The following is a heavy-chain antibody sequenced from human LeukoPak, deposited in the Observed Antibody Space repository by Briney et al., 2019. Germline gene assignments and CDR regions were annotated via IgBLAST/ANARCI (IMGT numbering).Heavy chain of an antibody. CDR3: ARDHCSPGTCLGGH. J-gene: IGHJ4*02. Sequence: ASVKVSCKASGDTFIPYTFSWVRQAPGQGLEWIGRIIPSLDVANYAQKFQGRVTLSVDRDTATTYMEVTSLRSEDTAIHYCARDHCSPGTCLGGHWGQGTLVTVSS. D-gene: IGHD2-15*01. V-gene: IGHV1-69*04. CDR2: IIPSLDVA. CDR1: GDTFIPYT.